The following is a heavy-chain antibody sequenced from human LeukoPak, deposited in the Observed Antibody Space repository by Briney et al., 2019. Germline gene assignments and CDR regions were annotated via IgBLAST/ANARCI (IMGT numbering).Heavy chain of an antibody. Sequence: GGSLRLSCAASGFTFSSYWTSWVRQAPGKGLEWVANIKQDGSEKYYVDSVKGRFTISRDNAKNSLYLQMNSLRAEDTAVYYCASMYNWNDARYYGMDVWGQGTTVTVSS. V-gene: IGHV3-7*01. D-gene: IGHD1-1*01. CDR1: GFTFSSYW. CDR2: IKQDGSEK. J-gene: IGHJ6*02. CDR3: ASMYNWNDARYYGMDV.